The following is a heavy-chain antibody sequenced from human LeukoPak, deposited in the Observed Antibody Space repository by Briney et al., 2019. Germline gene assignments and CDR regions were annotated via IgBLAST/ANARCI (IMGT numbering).Heavy chain of an antibody. CDR3: ARGRRGYCSGGSCYRSRFDP. CDR1: GFTFSSYA. Sequence: GSLRLSCAASGFTFSSYAMSWIRQPPGKGLEWIGEINHSGSTNYNPSLKSRVTIPVDTSKNQFSLKLSSVTAADTAVYYCARGRRGYCSGGSCYRSRFDPWGQGTLVTVSS. V-gene: IGHV4-34*01. D-gene: IGHD2-15*01. J-gene: IGHJ5*02. CDR2: INHSGST.